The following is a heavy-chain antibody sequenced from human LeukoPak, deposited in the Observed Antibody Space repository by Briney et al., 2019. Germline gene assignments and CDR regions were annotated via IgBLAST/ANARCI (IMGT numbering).Heavy chain of an antibody. Sequence: SETLSLTCTVSGGSINSYYWSWIRQPPGKGLEWIGYIYYSGSTNYNPSLKSRVTISVDTSKNQFSLKLSSVTAADTAVYYCASGRRGYSSNWGQGTLVTVSS. CDR1: GGSINSYY. V-gene: IGHV4-59*01. D-gene: IGHD5-18*01. CDR3: ASGRRGYSSN. J-gene: IGHJ4*02. CDR2: IYYSGST.